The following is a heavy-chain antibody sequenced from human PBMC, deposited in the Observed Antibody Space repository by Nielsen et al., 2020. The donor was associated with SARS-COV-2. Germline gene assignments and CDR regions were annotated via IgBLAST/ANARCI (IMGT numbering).Heavy chain of an antibody. Sequence: VRQAPGKGLEWVSYISSSSSTIYYADSVKGRFTISRDNAKNSLYLQMNSLRDEDTAVYYCAGGYCSSTSCYPYYYYGMDVWGQGTTVTVSS. D-gene: IGHD2-2*01. CDR3: AGGYCSSTSCYPYYYYGMDV. V-gene: IGHV3-48*02. J-gene: IGHJ6*02. CDR2: ISSSSSTI.